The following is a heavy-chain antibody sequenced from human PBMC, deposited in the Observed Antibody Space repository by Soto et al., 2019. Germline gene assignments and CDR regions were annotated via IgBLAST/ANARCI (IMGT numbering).Heavy chain of an antibody. Sequence: QLQLQESGPGLVKPSETLSLTCTVSGGSISSSSYYWGWIRQPPGKGLEWIGSIYYSGSTYYNPSLKSRVTLSVDTSKNQFSLKLISVTAADTAVYYCARRGSGSYSDYWGQGTLVTVSS. CDR2: IYYSGST. J-gene: IGHJ4*02. CDR3: ARRGSGSYSDY. D-gene: IGHD3-10*01. V-gene: IGHV4-39*01. CDR1: GGSISSSSYY.